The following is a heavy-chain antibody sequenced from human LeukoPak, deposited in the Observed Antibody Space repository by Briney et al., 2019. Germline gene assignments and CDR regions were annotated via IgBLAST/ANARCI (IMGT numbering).Heavy chain of an antibody. D-gene: IGHD5-18*01. CDR1: GFTFSSYA. CDR3: AKGLQHSNLD. CDR2: ITGSGGGK. V-gene: IGHV3-23*01. J-gene: IGHJ4*01. Sequence: PGGSLRLSCAASGFTFSSYAMSWVRQAPGKGLERVSAITGSGGGKYYADSVKGRFVISRDNSENTLDLQMNSLRAEDTAVYYCAKGLQHSNLDWGHGTLVTVSS.